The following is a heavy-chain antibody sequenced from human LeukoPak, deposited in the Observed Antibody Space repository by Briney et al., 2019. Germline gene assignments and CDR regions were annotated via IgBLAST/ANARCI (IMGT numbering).Heavy chain of an antibody. J-gene: IGHJ5*02. CDR1: GFTFSSYA. D-gene: IGHD2-15*01. CDR2: ISGSGGST. Sequence: PGGSLRLSCAASGFTFSSYAMSWVRQAPGKGLEWVSAISGSGGSTYYADSVKGRFTISRDNSKNTLYLQMNSPRAGDTAVYYCAKDPQTVVVAATLWFDPWGQGTLVTVSS. V-gene: IGHV3-23*01. CDR3: AKDPQTVVVAATLWFDP.